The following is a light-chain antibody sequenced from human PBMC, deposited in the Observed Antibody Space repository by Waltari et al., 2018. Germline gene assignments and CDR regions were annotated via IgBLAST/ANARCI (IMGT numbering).Light chain of an antibody. J-gene: IGKJ2*01. Sequence: DIVMTQSPDSLAVSLGESATINCKSSQSVLYSSNNKNYLAWYQQKPGQPPKLLIYWASTRESGVPDRFSGSGSGTDFTLTISSLQAEDVAVYYCQQYYSAPGAFGRGTKLEIK. CDR2: WAS. V-gene: IGKV4-1*01. CDR3: QQYYSAPGA. CDR1: QSVLYSSNNKNY.